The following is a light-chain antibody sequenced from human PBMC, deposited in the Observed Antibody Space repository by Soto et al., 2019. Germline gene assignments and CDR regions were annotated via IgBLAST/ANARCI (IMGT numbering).Light chain of an antibody. J-gene: IGLJ2*01. Sequence: QSVLTQPPSVFGAPGQRVTISCTGSSSNIGAGYGVHWYIQLPGTAPKLLVYGDSNRPSGVPDRFSGSKSDTSASLAITGLQAEDEADYYCQSYDSSLSGVIFGGGTKVTVL. CDR2: GDS. V-gene: IGLV1-40*01. CDR1: SSNIGAGYG. CDR3: QSYDSSLSGVI.